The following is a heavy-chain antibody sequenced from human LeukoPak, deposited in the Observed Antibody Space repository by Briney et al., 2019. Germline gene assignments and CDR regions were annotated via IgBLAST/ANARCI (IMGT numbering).Heavy chain of an antibody. V-gene: IGHV4-59*01. Sequence: SETLSLTCTVSGGSISSYYWSWIRQPPGRGLEWIGYIYYSGSTNYNPSLKSRVTISVDTSKNQFSLKLSSVTAADTAVYYCARGTGGHFWYFDLWGRGTLVTVSS. D-gene: IGHD1-14*01. CDR2: IYYSGST. CDR1: GGSISSYY. J-gene: IGHJ2*01. CDR3: ARGTGGHFWYFDL.